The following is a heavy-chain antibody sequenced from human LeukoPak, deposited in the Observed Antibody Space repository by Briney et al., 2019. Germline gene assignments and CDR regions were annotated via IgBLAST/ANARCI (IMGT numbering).Heavy chain of an antibody. D-gene: IGHD5-12*01. Sequence: GGSLRLSCAASGFSFSNYAMSWVRQAPGKGLEWVSLIVSSSGSTFYADSVKGRFTISRDNSKNTLYLQMNSLRAEDTAVYYRAKGAYDYVELGYFDYWGQGTLVTVSS. CDR3: AKGAYDYVELGYFDY. CDR1: GFSFSNYA. J-gene: IGHJ4*01. CDR2: IVSSSGST. V-gene: IGHV3-23*01.